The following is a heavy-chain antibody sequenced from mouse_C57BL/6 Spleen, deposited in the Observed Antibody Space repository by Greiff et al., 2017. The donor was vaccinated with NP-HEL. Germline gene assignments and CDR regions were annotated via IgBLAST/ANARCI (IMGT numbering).Heavy chain of an antibody. CDR2: ISSGGDYF. CDR1: GFTFSSYA. D-gene: IGHD1-1*01. V-gene: IGHV5-9-1*02. J-gene: IGHJ4*01. CDR3: TREGTTVPFYAMDY. Sequence: EVQVVESGEGLVKPGGSLKLSCAASGFTFSSYAMSWVRQTPEKRLEWVAYISSGGDYFYYADTVKGRFTISRDNARNTLYLQMSSLKSEDTAMYYCTREGTTVPFYAMDYWGQGTSVTVSS.